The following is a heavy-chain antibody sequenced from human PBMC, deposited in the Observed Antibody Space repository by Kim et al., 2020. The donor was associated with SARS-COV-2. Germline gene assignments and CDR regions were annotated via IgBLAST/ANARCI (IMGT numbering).Heavy chain of an antibody. Sequence: GGSLRLSCAASGLAASGLTFSDHHMDWVRQAPGKGLEWVGRSENKQSGSGTDYAASVRGRVTISRDDPKNSLHLQMGSLKTEDTAVYYCLLYIFGRIYWGQGTLVTVSS. D-gene: IGHD3-3*02. J-gene: IGHJ4*02. CDR2: SENKQSGSGT. CDR3: LLYIFGRIY. V-gene: IGHV3-72*01. CDR1: GLAASGLTFSDHH.